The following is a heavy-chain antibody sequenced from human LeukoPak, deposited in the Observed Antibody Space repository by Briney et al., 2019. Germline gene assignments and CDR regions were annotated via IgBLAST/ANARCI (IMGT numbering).Heavy chain of an antibody. CDR2: MNIDGSEK. J-gene: IGHJ4*02. D-gene: IGHD1-26*01. CDR1: GFTFSNYW. V-gene: IGHV3-7*01. CDR3: ARDPVEWEPLLDY. Sequence: GGSLRLSCAASGFTFSNYWMGWVRQAPGKRLEWVANMNIDGSEKYYADSVKGRFSISRDNARNSVYLQMASLRVEDTAVYYCARDPVEWEPLLDYWGQGTLVTVSS.